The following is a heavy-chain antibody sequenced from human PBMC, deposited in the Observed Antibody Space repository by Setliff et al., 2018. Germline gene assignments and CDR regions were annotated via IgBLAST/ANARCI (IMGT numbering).Heavy chain of an antibody. V-gene: IGHV2-70*11. D-gene: IGHD3-22*01. CDR2: IDWDDDK. CDR1: GFSLSTSGMC. J-gene: IGHJ4*02. CDR3: ARAYYDSSGYYPLVY. Sequence: ESGPTLVNPTQTLTLTCTFSGFSLSTSGMCVSWIRQPPGQALEWLARIDWDDDKYYSTSLKTRLTISKDTSKNQVVLTMTNMDPVDTATYYCARAYYDSSGYYPLVYWGQGTLVTV.